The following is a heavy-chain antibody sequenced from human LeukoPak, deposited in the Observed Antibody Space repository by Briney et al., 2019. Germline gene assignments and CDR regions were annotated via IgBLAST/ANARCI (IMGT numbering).Heavy chain of an antibody. V-gene: IGHV4-39*01. CDR3: ASQKAGTGDY. CDR1: GGSISSSSYY. Sequence: SETLSLTCTVSGGSISSSSYYWGWIRQPPGKGLEWIGSIYYSGSTYYNPSLKSRVTISVGTSKNQFSLKLSSVTAADTAVYYCASQKAGTGDYWGQGTLVTVSS. CDR2: IYYSGST. J-gene: IGHJ4*02. D-gene: IGHD6-19*01.